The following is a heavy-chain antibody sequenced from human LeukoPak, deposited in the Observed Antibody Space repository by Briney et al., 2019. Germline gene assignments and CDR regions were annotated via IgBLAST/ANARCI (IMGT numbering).Heavy chain of an antibody. CDR2: IRSKAYGETA. CDR1: GFTFSSYA. J-gene: IGHJ4*02. V-gene: IGHV3-49*04. CDR3: TRDRGAYNLYDY. Sequence: GGSLRLSCAASGFTFSSYAMSWVRQAPGKGLEWVGFIRSKAYGETADYAASVKGRFTISRDDSKAIAYLQMNSLKTEDTAVYHCTRDRGAYNLYDYWGQGTLVTVS. D-gene: IGHD1-1*01.